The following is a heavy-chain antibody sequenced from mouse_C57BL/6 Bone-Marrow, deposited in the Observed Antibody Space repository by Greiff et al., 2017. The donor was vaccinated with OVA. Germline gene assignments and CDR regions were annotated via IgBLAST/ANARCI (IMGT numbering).Heavy chain of an antibody. D-gene: IGHD3-1*01. Sequence: QVQLKQPGAELVKPGASVKLSCKASGYTFTSYWMHWVKQRPGRGLEWIGRIDPNSGGTKYNEKFKSKATLTVDKPSSTAYMQLSSLTSEDSVVYYCASSGRLLRRFYAMDYWGQGTSVTVSS. CDR2: IDPNSGGT. CDR1: GYTFTSYW. J-gene: IGHJ4*01. V-gene: IGHV1-72*01. CDR3: ASSGRLLRRFYAMDY.